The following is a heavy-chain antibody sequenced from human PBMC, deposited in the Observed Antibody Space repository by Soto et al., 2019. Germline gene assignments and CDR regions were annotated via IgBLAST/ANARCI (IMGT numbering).Heavy chain of an antibody. CDR3: ARDVEEGYCSGGSCYIGRWFDP. V-gene: IGHV4-39*02. CDR1: GGSISSSSYY. J-gene: IGHJ5*02. Sequence: SETLSLTCTVSGGSISSSSYYWGWIRQPPGKGLEWIGSIYYSGSTYYNPSLKSRVTISVDTSKNQFSLKLSSVTAADTAVYYCARDVEEGYCSGGSCYIGRWFDPWGQGTLVTVSS. CDR2: IYYSGST. D-gene: IGHD2-15*01.